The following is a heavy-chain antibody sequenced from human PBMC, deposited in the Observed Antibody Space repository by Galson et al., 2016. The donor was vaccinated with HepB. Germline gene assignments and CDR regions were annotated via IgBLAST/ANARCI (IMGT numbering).Heavy chain of an antibody. CDR1: GGSIRSSSYY. J-gene: IGHJ4*02. V-gene: IGHV4-39*01. D-gene: IGHD1-20*01. Sequence: SETLSLTCTVSGGSIRSSSYYWGWIRQPPGKGLEWIASSYYSGSTYYNPSPQSRLTLSIDTSKNQFSLKLSSVTAADTAVYYCARLRYNWKDGDFRDSWGQGTLVIVSS. CDR3: ARLRYNWKDGDFRDS. CDR2: SYYSGST.